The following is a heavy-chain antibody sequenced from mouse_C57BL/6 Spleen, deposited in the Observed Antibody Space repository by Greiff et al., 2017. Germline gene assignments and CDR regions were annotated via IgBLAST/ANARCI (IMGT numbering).Heavy chain of an antibody. CDR3: TKAWFAY. CDR2: IDPENGDT. Sequence: EVQLQQSGAELVRPGASVKLSCTASGFNIKDDYMHWVKQRPEQGLEWIGWIDPENGDTEYASKFQGKATIKADTSANTAYLQLSSLTSEDTAVYDCTKAWFAYWGQGTLVTVSA. CDR1: GFNIKDDY. J-gene: IGHJ3*01. V-gene: IGHV14-4*01.